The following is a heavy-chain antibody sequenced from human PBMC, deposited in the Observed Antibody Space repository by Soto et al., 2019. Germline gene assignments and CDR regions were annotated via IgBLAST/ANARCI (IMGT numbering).Heavy chain of an antibody. J-gene: IGHJ4*02. Sequence: EVQLVESGGGLVQPGGSLKLSCAASGFIFSGSAVHWVRQASGKGLEWVGRILSNAGNYATAYPASMNGRFTISRDESENTTFLQMNSLKTEDTAVYYCIRGGSPYYYDYWGQGTLVAVSS. V-gene: IGHV3-73*01. CDR1: GFIFSGSA. CDR2: ILSNAGNYAT. CDR3: IRGGSPYYYDY.